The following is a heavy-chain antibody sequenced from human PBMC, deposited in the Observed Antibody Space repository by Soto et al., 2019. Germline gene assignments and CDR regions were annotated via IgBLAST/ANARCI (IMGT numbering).Heavy chain of an antibody. CDR3: AGAFRGWLPITGTTGYYYYMDV. CDR1: GGSISSYY. CDR2: IYYSGST. J-gene: IGHJ6*03. V-gene: IGHV4-59*08. D-gene: IGHD1-7*01. Sequence: QVQLRESGPGLVKPSETLSLTCTVSGGSISSYYWSWIRQPPGKGLEWIGYIYYSGSTNYNPSLKSRVTISVDTSKKQFSLKLSSVTATDTAVYYCAGAFRGWLPITGTTGYYYYMDVWGKGTTVTVSS.